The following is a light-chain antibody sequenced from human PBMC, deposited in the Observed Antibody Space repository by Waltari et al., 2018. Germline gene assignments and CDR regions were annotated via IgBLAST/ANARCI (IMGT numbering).Light chain of an antibody. V-gene: IGKV3-20*01. CDR3: QQYGDSPAT. J-gene: IGKJ2*01. CDR2: AVS. Sequence: IVLTQSPGTLSLSLGERATLSCRASRIITRNYLAWYQQRPGQAPRLLIYAVSRRASGVSDRCSAGGAGGDFSLTISRLEPEDFAVYYCQQYGDSPATFGQGTKLEI. CDR1: RIITRNY.